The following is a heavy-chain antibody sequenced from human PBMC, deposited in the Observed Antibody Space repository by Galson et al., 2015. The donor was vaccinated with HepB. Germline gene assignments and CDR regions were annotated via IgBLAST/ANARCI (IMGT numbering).Heavy chain of an antibody. CDR1: GFTFSSYA. CDR2: ISGSGGST. CDR3: AKGRRAAMVTGADY. J-gene: IGHJ4*02. V-gene: IGHV3-23*01. Sequence: SLRLSCAASGFTFSSYAMSWVRQAPGKGLEWVSAISGSGGSTYYADSVKGRFTISRDNSKNTLYLQMNSLRAEDTAVYYCAKGRRAAMVTGADYWGQGTLVTVSS. D-gene: IGHD5-18*01.